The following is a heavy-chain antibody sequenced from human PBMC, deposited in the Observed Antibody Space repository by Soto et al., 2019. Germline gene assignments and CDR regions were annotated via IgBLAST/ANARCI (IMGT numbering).Heavy chain of an antibody. CDR3: AREPVYCSGGSCYPHYYYYGMDV. V-gene: IGHV1-69*01. CDR1: GGTFSSYA. Sequence: QVQLVQSGAEVKKPGSSVKVSCKASGGTFSSYAISWVRQAPGQGLEWMGGIIPIFGTANYAQKFQGRVTITADESTSTAYMELSSLRSEDTAVYYCAREPVYCSGGSCYPHYYYYGMDVWGQGTTVTVSS. J-gene: IGHJ6*02. D-gene: IGHD2-15*01. CDR2: IIPIFGTA.